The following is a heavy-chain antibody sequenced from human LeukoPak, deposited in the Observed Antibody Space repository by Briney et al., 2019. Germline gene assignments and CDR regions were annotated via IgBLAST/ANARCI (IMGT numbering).Heavy chain of an antibody. Sequence: GGSLRLSCSASGFTFSSYAMSWVRQAPGKGLEWVSAISGSGGSTYYADSVKGRFTISRDNSKNTLYLQMNSLRAEDTAVYYCAKDSGRFLEWPGFPYWGQGTLVTVSS. D-gene: IGHD3-3*01. J-gene: IGHJ4*02. CDR2: ISGSGGST. CDR1: GFTFSSYA. V-gene: IGHV3-23*01. CDR3: AKDSGRFLEWPGFPY.